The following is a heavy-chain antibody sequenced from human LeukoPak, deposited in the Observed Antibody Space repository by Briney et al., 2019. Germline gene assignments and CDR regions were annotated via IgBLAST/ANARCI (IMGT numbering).Heavy chain of an antibody. J-gene: IGHJ4*02. D-gene: IGHD1-1*01. CDR3: ATTKQARRYFDH. CDR2: INPSGGNT. V-gene: IGHV3-23*01. Sequence: GGSLRLSCAGSDFTFSSNPLSWVRQAPGKGLEWVSAINPSGGNTYYADSMRGRFTISRDNSKNTLYLQMNTLRAGDTAVYYCATTKQARRYFDHWGQGTLVTVSS. CDR1: DFTFSSNP.